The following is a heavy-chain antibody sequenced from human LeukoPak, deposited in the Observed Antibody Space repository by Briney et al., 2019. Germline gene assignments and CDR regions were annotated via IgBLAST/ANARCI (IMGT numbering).Heavy chain of an antibody. CDR3: AKGRDTLVRGVIKTTRFDN. V-gene: IGHV3-23*01. D-gene: IGHD3-10*01. Sequence: GGSLRLSCAASGFTFSSYAMTWVRQAPGKGLEWVAGISGSGGTTYYADSVKGRLTVSRDNSKNTLYLQMHSLRAEDTAVYYCAKGRDTLVRGVIKTTRFDNWGQGTLVTVSS. J-gene: IGHJ4*02. CDR2: ISGSGGTT. CDR1: GFTFSSYA.